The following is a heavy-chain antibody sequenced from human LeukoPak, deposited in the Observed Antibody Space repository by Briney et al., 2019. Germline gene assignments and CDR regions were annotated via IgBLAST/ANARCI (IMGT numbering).Heavy chain of an antibody. V-gene: IGHV4-39*01. J-gene: IGHJ5*02. CDR1: GGSISSSSYY. CDR2: IYYSGST. D-gene: IGHD3-3*01. CDR3: ASSPKVREDYDFWPTPHWFDP. Sequence: SETLSLTCTVSGGSISSSSYYWGWIRQPPGKGLEWIGSIYYSGSTYYNPSLKSRVTISVDTSKNQFSLKLSSVTAADTAVYYCASSPKVREDYDFWPTPHWFDPWGQGTLVTVSS.